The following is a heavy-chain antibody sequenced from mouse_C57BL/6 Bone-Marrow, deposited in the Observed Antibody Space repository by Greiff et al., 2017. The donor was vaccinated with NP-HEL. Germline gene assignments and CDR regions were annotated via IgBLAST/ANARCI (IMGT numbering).Heavy chain of an antibody. CDR3: ARNFYGSSRYWYFDV. Sequence: VQLQQSGPGLVAPSQSLSITCTVSGFSLTSYAISWVRQPPGKGLEWLGVIWTGGGTNYNSALKSRLSISKDNSKSQVFLKMNSLQTDDTARYYCARNFYGSSRYWYFDVWGTGTTVTVSS. CDR1: GFSLTSYA. CDR2: IWTGGGT. V-gene: IGHV2-9-1*01. D-gene: IGHD1-1*01. J-gene: IGHJ1*03.